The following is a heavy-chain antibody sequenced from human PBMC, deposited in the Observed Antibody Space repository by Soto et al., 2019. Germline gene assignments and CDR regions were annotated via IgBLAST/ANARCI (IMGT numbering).Heavy chain of an antibody. J-gene: IGHJ3*02. D-gene: IGHD3-3*01. CDR3: ARGITGALDFWSGYGVDAFDI. V-gene: IGHV3-7*01. Sequence: PGGSLRLSCAASGFTFGSYWMSWVRQAPGKGLEWVANIKQDGSEKYYVDSVKGRFTISRDNAKNSLYLQMNSLRAEDTAVYYCARGITGALDFWSGYGVDAFDIWGQGTMVTVSS. CDR2: IKQDGSEK. CDR1: GFTFGSYW.